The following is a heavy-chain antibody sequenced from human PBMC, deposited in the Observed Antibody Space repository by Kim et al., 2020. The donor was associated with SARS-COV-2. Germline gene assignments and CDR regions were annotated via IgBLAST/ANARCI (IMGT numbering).Heavy chain of an antibody. CDR3: VKSGTDIVVVPAALDY. CDR2: ISSNGGST. CDR1: GFTFSSYA. J-gene: IGHJ4*02. Sequence: GGSLRLSCSASGFTFSSYAMHWVRQAPGKGLEYVSAISSNGGSTYYADSVKGRFTISRDNSKNTLYLQMSSLRAEDTAVYYCVKSGTDIVVVPAALDYWGQGTLVTVSS. D-gene: IGHD2-2*01. V-gene: IGHV3-64D*09.